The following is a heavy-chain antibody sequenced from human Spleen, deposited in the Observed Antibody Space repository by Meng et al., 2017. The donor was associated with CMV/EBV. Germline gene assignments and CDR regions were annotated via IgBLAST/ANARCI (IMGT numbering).Heavy chain of an antibody. D-gene: IGHD5-18*01. V-gene: IGHV3-73*01. J-gene: IGHJ5*02. CDR3: TSLVDTTLA. CDR1: GFTFSGSF. CDR2: IRNKANSYAT. Sequence: GGPLRLSCAASGFTFSGSFMHWVRQASGKGLEWVGRIRNKANSYATAYAASVKGRFTISRDDSKNTAYLQMNSLKTEDTAVYYCTSLVDTTLAWGQGTLVTVSS.